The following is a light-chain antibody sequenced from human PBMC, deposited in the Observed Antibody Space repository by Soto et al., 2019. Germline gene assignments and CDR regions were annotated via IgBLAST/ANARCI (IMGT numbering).Light chain of an antibody. CDR1: QSLSNY. Sequence: EIGLTQSTATLSLSPGDRATLSCRASQSLSNYLAWYQQKPGQAPRLLIYDASNRATGIPARFSGSGSGTDFTLTISSLEPEDFAVYYCQQRSKLPLTFGPGTKVDIK. V-gene: IGKV3-11*01. CDR2: DAS. J-gene: IGKJ3*01. CDR3: QQRSKLPLT.